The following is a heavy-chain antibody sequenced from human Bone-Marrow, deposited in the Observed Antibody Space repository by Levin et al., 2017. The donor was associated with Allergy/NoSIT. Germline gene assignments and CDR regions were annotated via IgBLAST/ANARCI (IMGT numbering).Heavy chain of an antibody. V-gene: IGHV3-9*01. CDR2: ISWNSGSI. J-gene: IGHJ4*02. Sequence: TGGSLRLSCAASGFRFDDSAMHWVRQAPGKGLEWVSGISWNSGSIYYADSVKGRFTISRDNAKNSLFLQMNSLRAEDTALYYCAKGPWMAMIKGFIDYWGQGTLITVSS. CDR1: GFRFDDSA. D-gene: IGHD5-12*01. CDR3: AKGPWMAMIKGFIDY.